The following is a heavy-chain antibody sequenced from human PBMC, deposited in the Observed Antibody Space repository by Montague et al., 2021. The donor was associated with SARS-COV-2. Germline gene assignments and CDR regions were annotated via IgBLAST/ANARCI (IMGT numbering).Heavy chain of an antibody. V-gene: IGHV4-31*03. D-gene: IGHD3-22*01. Sequence: TLSLTCTVSGGSISSGGYYWSWIRQHPGKGLEWIGYIYYSGSTYYNPSLKSRVTISVDTSKNQFSLTLSSVTAADTAVYYCARAATITMIVVVIDAFDIWGQGTTVTVSS. J-gene: IGHJ3*02. CDR1: GGSISSGGYY. CDR2: IYYSGST. CDR3: ARAATITMIVVVIDAFDI.